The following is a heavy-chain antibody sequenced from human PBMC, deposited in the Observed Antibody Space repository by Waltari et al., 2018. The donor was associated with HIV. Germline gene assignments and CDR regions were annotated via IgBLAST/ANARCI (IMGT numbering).Heavy chain of an antibody. Sequence: QVQVVQSGAEVKKPGASVKVSCKTSGYTFTKYDINWVRQATGQGLEWLGWMNPNSGNTGYAQNVQGRITMTTDTSTTTAYMELRSLTSDDTAVYYCARDGLRYSGTFYSDYWGQGTLVTVSS. J-gene: IGHJ4*02. CDR2: MNPNSGNT. V-gene: IGHV1-8*01. D-gene: IGHD1-26*01. CDR3: ARDGLRYSGTFYSDY. CDR1: GYTFTKYD.